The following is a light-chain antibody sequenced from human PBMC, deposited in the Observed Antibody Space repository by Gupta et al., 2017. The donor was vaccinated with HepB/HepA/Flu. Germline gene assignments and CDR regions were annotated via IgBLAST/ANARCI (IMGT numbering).Light chain of an antibody. CDR2: GAS. CDR1: QPVSSLY. CDR3: QQYGNSRYT. Sequence: IVLPPSPGTLSVSPGERATLSCRASQPVSSLYVAWYQQKPGQAPRLLIYGASSRATGIPDRFSGSGSGTDFTLTISSLETEDCAVYYCQQYGNSRYTFGQGTKLEIK. V-gene: IGKV3-20*01. J-gene: IGKJ2*01.